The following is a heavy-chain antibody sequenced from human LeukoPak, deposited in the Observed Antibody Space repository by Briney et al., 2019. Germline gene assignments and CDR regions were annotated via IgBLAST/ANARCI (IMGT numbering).Heavy chain of an antibody. CDR1: GGSISSYY. CDR3: ARGVTTFFWFDP. CDR2: IYYSGST. V-gene: IGHV4-59*08. J-gene: IGHJ5*02. Sequence: SETLSLTCTVSGGSISSYYWSWIRQPPGKGLEWIGYIYYSGSTNYNPSLKSRVTISVDTSKNQFSLKLSSVTAADTAVYYCARGVTTFFWFDPWGQGTLVTVSS. D-gene: IGHD4-17*01.